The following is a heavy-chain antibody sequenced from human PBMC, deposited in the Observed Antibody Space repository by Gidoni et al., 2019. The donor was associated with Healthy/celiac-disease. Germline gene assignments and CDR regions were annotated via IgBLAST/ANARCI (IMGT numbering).Heavy chain of an antibody. J-gene: IGHJ6*02. V-gene: IGHV3-30-3*01. Sequence: QVQLVESGGGVVQPGRSLLLSCAASGFTFRSYAMHWVRQAPGKGLEWVAVISYDGSNKYYADSVKGRFTIARDNSKNTLYLQMNSLRAEDTAVYYCAREEQRNFWSGYLNYYYGMDVWGQGTTVTVSS. D-gene: IGHD3-3*01. CDR2: ISYDGSNK. CDR3: AREEQRNFWSGYLNYYYGMDV. CDR1: GFTFRSYA.